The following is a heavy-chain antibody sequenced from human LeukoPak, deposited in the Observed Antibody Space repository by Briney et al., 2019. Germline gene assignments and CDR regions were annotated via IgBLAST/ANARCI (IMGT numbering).Heavy chain of an antibody. CDR3: ARGYHGSGSYGSSYNWFDP. CDR1: GGSFSGYY. V-gene: IGHV4-34*01. D-gene: IGHD3-10*01. Sequence: SETLSLTCAVYGGSFSGYYWSWIRQPPGKGLEWIGEINHCGSTNHNPSLKSRVTISVDTSKNQFSLKLSSVTAADTAVYYCARGYHGSGSYGSSYNWFDPWGQGTLVTVSS. CDR2: INHCGST. J-gene: IGHJ5*02.